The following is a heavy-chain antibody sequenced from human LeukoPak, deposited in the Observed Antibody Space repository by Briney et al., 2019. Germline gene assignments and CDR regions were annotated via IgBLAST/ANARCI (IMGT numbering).Heavy chain of an antibody. CDR1: GGSFSGYY. CDR2: INHSGST. CDR3: ARRWGSSWHILIDY. D-gene: IGHD6-13*01. Sequence: PSETLSLTCAVYGGSFSGYYWSWIRQPPGKGLEWIGEINHSGSTNYNPSLKSRVTISVDTSKNQFSLKLSSVTAADTAVYYCARRWGSSWHILIDYWGQGTLVTVSS. V-gene: IGHV4-34*01. J-gene: IGHJ4*02.